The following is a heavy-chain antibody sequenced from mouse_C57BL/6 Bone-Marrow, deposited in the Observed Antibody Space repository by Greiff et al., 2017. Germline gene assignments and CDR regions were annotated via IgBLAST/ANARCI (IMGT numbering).Heavy chain of an antibody. CDR3: ARDRSGTGAFDY. CDR2: INYDGSST. V-gene: IGHV5-16*01. J-gene: IGHJ2*01. D-gene: IGHD4-1*01. Sequence: EVKLMESEGGLVQPGSSMKLSCTASGFTFSDYYMAWVRQVPEKGLEWVANINYDGSSTYYLDSLKSRFIISRDNAKNILDLQMSSLKSEDTATYYCARDRSGTGAFDYWGQGTTLTVAS. CDR1: GFTFSDYY.